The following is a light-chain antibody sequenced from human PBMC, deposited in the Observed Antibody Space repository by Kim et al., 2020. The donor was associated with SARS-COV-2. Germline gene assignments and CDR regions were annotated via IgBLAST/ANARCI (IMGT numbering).Light chain of an antibody. Sequence: ELTQPPSASGTPGQRVTISCSGSSSNIGSNYVYWYQQLPGTAPKLLIYRNNQRPSGVPDRFSGSKSGTSASLAISGLRSEDEADYYCAAWDDSLKVFGTGTKVTVL. V-gene: IGLV1-47*01. J-gene: IGLJ1*01. CDR3: AAWDDSLKV. CDR2: RNN. CDR1: SSNIGSNY.